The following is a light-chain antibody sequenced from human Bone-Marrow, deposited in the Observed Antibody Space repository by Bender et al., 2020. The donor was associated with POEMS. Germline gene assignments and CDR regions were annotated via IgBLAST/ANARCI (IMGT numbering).Light chain of an antibody. Sequence: QSVLTQPPSVSGAPGQTVTISCTGTSSNMGAGYGVNWYQQLPGTAPKLLIYNNENRPSGVPDRIAGSKSGTSASLAITGLQAEDEADYYCQSYGIRLSDLVIRGGNKVS. CDR1: SSNMGAGYG. CDR2: NNE. V-gene: IGLV1-40*01. J-gene: IGLJ3*02. CDR3: QSYGIRLSDLV.